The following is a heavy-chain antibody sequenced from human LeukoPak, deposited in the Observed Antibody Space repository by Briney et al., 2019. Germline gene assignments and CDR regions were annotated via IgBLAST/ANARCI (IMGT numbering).Heavy chain of an antibody. CDR3: ARVWLLGYYFDY. D-gene: IGHD3-22*01. J-gene: IGHJ4*02. V-gene: IGHV4-30-2*01. CDR1: GGSISSGGYS. CDR2: IYHSGST. Sequence: NASQTLSLTCAVSGGSISSGGYSWSWIRQPPGKGLEWIGYIYHSGSTYYNPSLKSRVTISVDRSKNQFSLKLSSVTAADTAVYYCARVWLLGYYFDYWGQGTLVTVSS.